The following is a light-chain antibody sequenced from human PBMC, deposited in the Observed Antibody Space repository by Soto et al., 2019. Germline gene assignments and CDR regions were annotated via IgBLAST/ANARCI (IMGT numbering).Light chain of an antibody. CDR3: SSYTSSSTRV. V-gene: IGLV2-14*01. CDR1: SSDVGGYNY. CDR2: EVS. Sequence: QSALTQPASVSGSPGQSITISCTGTSSDVGGYNYVSWYQQHPGKAPKLMIYEVSNRPSGVSNRFSDSKSGNTASLTISGPQAEDEADYYCSSYTSSSTRVFGGGTKLTVL. J-gene: IGLJ3*02.